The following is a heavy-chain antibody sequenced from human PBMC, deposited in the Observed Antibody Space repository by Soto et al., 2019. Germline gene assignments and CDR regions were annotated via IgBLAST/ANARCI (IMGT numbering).Heavy chain of an antibody. CDR1: GFTLSSYG. CDR2: IWYDGSNK. Sequence: PGGSLRLSCAASGFTLSSYGMHWVRQAPGKGLEWVAVIWYDGSNKYYADSVKGRFTISRDNSKNTLYLQMNSLRAEDTAVYYCATSSGAFDIWGQGTMVTVSS. J-gene: IGHJ3*02. CDR3: ATSSGAFDI. V-gene: IGHV3-33*01.